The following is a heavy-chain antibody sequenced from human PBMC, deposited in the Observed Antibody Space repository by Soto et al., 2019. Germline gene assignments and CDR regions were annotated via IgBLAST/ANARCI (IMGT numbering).Heavy chain of an antibody. CDR3: ASHFTGGLVLGTSPPGGDNYGWDV. J-gene: IGHJ6*02. D-gene: IGHD2-15*01. Sequence: QVQLVQSGAEVKKPGSSVKVSCKASGGTFSRYTFTWVRQAPGQGLEWMGRIIPIVDIPNYAQNFQGRVTITADKSTGTAYMELSSLTADDTAVYYCASHFTGGLVLGTSPPGGDNYGWDVWGQGTTVSVS. CDR2: IIPIVDIP. CDR1: GGTFSRYT. V-gene: IGHV1-69*02.